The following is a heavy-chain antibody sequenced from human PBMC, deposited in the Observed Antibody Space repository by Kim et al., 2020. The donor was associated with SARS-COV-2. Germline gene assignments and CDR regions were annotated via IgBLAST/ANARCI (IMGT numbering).Heavy chain of an antibody. J-gene: IGHJ3*02. CDR2: IYSGGST. CDR1: GFTVSSNY. D-gene: IGHD1-1*01. CDR3: ARMLWNGVEKNAFDI. V-gene: IGHV3-53*04. Sequence: GGSLRLSCAASGFTVSSNYMSWVRQAPGKGLEWVSVIYSGGSTYYADSVKGRFTISRHNSKNTLYLQMNSLRAEDTAVYYCARMLWNGVEKNAFDIWGQGTMVTVSS.